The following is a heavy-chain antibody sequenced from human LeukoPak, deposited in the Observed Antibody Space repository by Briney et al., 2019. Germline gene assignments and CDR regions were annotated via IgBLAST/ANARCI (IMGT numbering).Heavy chain of an antibody. CDR3: ARHNIAAAGDWFDP. CDR2: IYHSGST. V-gene: IGHV4-38-2*01. Sequence: PSETLSLTCAVSGYSISSGYYWGWIRQPPGKGREWIGSIYHSGSTYYNPSLKSRVTISVDTSKNQFSLKLSSVTAADTAVYYCARHNIAAAGDWFDPWGQGTLVTVSS. D-gene: IGHD6-13*01. J-gene: IGHJ5*02. CDR1: GYSISSGYY.